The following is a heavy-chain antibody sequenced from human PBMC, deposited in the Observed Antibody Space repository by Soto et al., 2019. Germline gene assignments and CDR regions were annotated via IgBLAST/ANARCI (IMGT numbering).Heavy chain of an antibody. CDR1: GYTFTTHG. V-gene: IGHV1-18*01. J-gene: IGHJ4*02. CDR3: SRGDLGSGLDY. D-gene: IGHD3-3*01. Sequence: QVQLVQSGAEVKKPGASVKVPCKASGYTFTTHGISWVRQAPGQGLEWMGWISAYNGNTDYAQKLQGRVTMTTDTYTSTAYMELRSLRSEDTSVYYCSRGDLGSGLDYWGQGTLVTVSS. CDR2: ISAYNGNT.